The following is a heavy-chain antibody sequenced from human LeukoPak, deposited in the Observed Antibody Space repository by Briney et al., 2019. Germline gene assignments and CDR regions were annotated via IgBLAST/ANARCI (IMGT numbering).Heavy chain of an antibody. J-gene: IGHJ5*02. CDR2: ISGSGGST. CDR3: ARGAYGSGSYGDNWFDP. D-gene: IGHD3-10*01. CDR1: GFTFSSYG. Sequence: GGSLRLSCAASGFTFSSYGMSWVRQAPGKGLGWVSTISGSGGSTHYADSVKGRFTISRDNSKNTLYLQMNSLRAEDTAVYYCARGAYGSGSYGDNWFDPWGQGTLVTVSS. V-gene: IGHV3-23*01.